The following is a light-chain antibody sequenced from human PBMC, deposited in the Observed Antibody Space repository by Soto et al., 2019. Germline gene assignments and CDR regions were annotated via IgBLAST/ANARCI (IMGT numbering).Light chain of an antibody. CDR2: DAS. CDR3: QKYNSAPRT. V-gene: IGKV1-27*01. CDR1: QNIRTY. J-gene: IGKJ1*01. Sequence: DIQMTQSPSSLSASVGDIVTITCRASQNIRTYLTWYQQKPGKAPTLLIYDASSLQTGVPSRFSGSGSGTDFTLTISSLQPEDVATYYCQKYNSAPRTFGQGTKVDI.